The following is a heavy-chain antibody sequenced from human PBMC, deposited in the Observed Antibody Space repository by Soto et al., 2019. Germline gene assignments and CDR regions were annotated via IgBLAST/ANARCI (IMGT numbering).Heavy chain of an antibody. J-gene: IGHJ2*01. V-gene: IGHV4-38-2*01. CDR2: VYYSGTT. D-gene: IGHD3-22*01. Sequence: SETLSLTCAVSGYSISSGYYWGWIRQPPGKGLEWIGYVYYSGTTDYIPSLKSRLSMSIDKSQNQFTLKLNSVTAADTATYYCARMSYFYDKWYFDLWGRGTLVTVSS. CDR1: GYSISSGYY. CDR3: ARMSYFYDKWYFDL.